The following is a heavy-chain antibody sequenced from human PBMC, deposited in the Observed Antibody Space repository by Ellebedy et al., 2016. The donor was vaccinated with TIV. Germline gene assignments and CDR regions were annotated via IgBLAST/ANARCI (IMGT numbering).Heavy chain of an antibody. CDR1: GGSISSSSYY. Sequence: SETLSLTCTVSGGSISSSSYYWGWIRQPPGKGLEWIGSIYYSGSTYYNPSLKSRVTISVDTSKNQFSLKLSSVTAADTAVYYCARVLPSYYDSSGYYHNWFDPWGQGTLVTVSS. D-gene: IGHD3-22*01. J-gene: IGHJ5*02. CDR3: ARVLPSYYDSSGYYHNWFDP. V-gene: IGHV4-39*07. CDR2: IYYSGST.